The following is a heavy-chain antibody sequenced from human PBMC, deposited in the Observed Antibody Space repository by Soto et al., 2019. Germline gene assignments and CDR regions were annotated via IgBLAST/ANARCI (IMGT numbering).Heavy chain of an antibody. D-gene: IGHD3-16*01. J-gene: IGHJ4*02. Sequence: EVQLLESGGGLIQPGGSLRLSCAASGFTFSSYAMSWVRQAPGKGLEWVSSISGSDGITYYGDSVKGRFTISRDNSKNSLYLQMNSLRADDTAVYLCAKGFHIKFGTILPPWYFDYWGQGSLVTVTS. CDR1: GFTFSSYA. CDR2: ISGSDGIT. CDR3: AKGFHIKFGTILPPWYFDY. V-gene: IGHV3-23*01.